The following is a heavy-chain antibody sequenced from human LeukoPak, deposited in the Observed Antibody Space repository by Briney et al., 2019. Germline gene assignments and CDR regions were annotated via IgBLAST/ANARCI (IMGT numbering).Heavy chain of an antibody. J-gene: IGHJ4*02. Sequence: SDTLSLTCTVSGGSINSSSYYWSWIRQPAGKGLEWIGRIYVIRSTSYNPSLKSRVTITMDTSKTQFSLKLSSVTAADTAVYYCAREGWERHHFDHWGQGTLVTVSS. CDR1: GGSINSSSYY. D-gene: IGHD1-26*01. V-gene: IGHV4-61*02. CDR2: IYVIRST. CDR3: AREGWERHHFDH.